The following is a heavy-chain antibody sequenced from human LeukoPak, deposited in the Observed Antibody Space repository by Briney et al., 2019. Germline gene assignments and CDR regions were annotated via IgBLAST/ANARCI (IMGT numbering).Heavy chain of an antibody. J-gene: IGHJ6*04. Sequence: GGSLRLSCAASGFTFSSYGMHWVRQAPGKGLEWVAVISYDGSNKYYADSVKGRFTISRDYSKNTLYLQMNSLRAEDTAVYYCAKDEYSSSWYYYYYGMDVWGKGTTVTVSS. CDR1: GFTFSSYG. CDR2: ISYDGSNK. CDR3: AKDEYSSSWYYYYYGMDV. V-gene: IGHV3-30*18. D-gene: IGHD6-13*01.